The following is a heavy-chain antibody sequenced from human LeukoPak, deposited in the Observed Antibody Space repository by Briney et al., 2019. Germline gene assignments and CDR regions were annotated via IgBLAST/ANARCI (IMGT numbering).Heavy chain of an antibody. CDR2: IIPIFGTA. CDR1: GGTFSSYA. Sequence: ASVKVSCKASGGTFSSYAISWVRQAPGQGLEWMGGIIPIFGTANYAQKFQGRVTITTDESTSTAYMELSSLRSEDTAVYYCARRQQLVPIFDYWGQGTLVTVSS. V-gene: IGHV1-69*05. CDR3: ARRQQLVPIFDY. D-gene: IGHD6-6*01. J-gene: IGHJ4*02.